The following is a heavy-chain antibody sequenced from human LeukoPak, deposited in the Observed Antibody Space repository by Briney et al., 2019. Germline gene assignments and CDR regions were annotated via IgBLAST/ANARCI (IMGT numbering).Heavy chain of an antibody. CDR2: ISYNGRSI. D-gene: IGHD2-2*01. Sequence: GGSLRLSCAASGFMFSTYEMNWVRQAPGKGLEWLSYISYNGRSIYYADSVKGRFTISRDNDKNSLYLQMNSLRAEDTAVYYCAKGSSRNIVVVPAYTDYWGQGTLVTVSS. CDR3: AKGSSRNIVVVPAYTDY. V-gene: IGHV3-48*03. CDR1: GFMFSTYE. J-gene: IGHJ4*02.